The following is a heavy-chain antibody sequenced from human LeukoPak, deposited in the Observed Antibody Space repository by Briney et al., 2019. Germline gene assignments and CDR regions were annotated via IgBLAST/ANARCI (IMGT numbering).Heavy chain of an antibody. V-gene: IGHV4-61*01. D-gene: IGHD5-12*01. J-gene: IGHJ6*03. CDR3: ARTTEGYAGGPGYSYYYYMDV. CDR1: GGSISSGSYY. Sequence: SETLSLTCTVSGGSISSGSYYWRWLRQPPGKGLEWIGYIHYSGSTHYNPSLKSRVTISVDTSKNQVSLKLRSVTAADTAVYYCARTTEGYAGGPGYSYYYYMDVWGKGTTVTISS. CDR2: IHYSGST.